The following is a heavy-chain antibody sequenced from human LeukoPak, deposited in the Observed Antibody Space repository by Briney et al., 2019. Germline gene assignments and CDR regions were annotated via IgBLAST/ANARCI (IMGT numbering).Heavy chain of an antibody. V-gene: IGHV3-74*01. Sequence: GGSLRLSCAASGFTFSNYGMSWVRQAPGKGLVWVSRITNDESSANFAVSVNGRFIVSRDNAKSTVYLQMNSLTAEDTAVYYCARDGGAATPYDYWGQGTLVTVSS. J-gene: IGHJ4*02. CDR2: ITNDESSA. D-gene: IGHD2-15*01. CDR1: GFTFSNYG. CDR3: ARDGGAATPYDY.